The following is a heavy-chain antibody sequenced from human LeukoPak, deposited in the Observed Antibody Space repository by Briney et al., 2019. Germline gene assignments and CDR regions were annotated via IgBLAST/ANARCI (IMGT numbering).Heavy chain of an antibody. V-gene: IGHV3-21*01. CDR3: ARAHRGVYYFDY. J-gene: IGHJ4*02. Sequence: GGSLRLSCAASGFTFSSYSMNWVRQAPGKGLEWVSSISSSSSYIYYADSVKGRFTISRDNAKNSLYLQMNSLRAEDTAVYYCARAHRGVYYFDYWGQGTLVTVSS. D-gene: IGHD3-10*01. CDR2: ISSSSSYI. CDR1: GFTFSSYS.